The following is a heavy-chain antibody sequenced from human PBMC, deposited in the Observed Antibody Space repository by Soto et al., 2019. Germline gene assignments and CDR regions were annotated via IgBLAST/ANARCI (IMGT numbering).Heavy chain of an antibody. Sequence: LRLSCAASGFTFSTYAMHWVRQSPGKGLEWVALISYDGSIKVYADSVKGRFTVSRDNSKNTLYLQMNSLRTDDTAVFYCARDRVATTVDYYYGMDVWGHGTTVTVSS. CDR2: ISYDGSIK. V-gene: IGHV3-30-3*01. CDR1: GFTFSTYA. CDR3: ARDRVATTVDYYYGMDV. D-gene: IGHD1-1*01. J-gene: IGHJ6*02.